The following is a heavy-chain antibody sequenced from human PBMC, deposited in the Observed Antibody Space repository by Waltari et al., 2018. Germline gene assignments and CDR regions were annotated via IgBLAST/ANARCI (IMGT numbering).Heavy chain of an antibody. J-gene: IGHJ4*02. Sequence: QVQLVQSGAEVKKPGSSVKVSCKASGGTFSSYAISWVRQAPGQGLEWMGGIIPIFGTANYAQKFQGRVTITVDESTSTAYMELSSLRSEDTAVYYCARDPSSGWQYYFDYWGQGTLVTVSS. D-gene: IGHD6-19*01. CDR1: GGTFSSYA. CDR2: IIPIFGTA. V-gene: IGHV1-69*01. CDR3: ARDPSSGWQYYFDY.